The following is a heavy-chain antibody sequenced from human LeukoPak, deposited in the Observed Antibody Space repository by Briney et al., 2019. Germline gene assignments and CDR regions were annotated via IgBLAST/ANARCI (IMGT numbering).Heavy chain of an antibody. D-gene: IGHD6-13*01. CDR3: ARPTYDLTTNQAIAAAGIGCFDP. J-gene: IGHJ5*02. Sequence: PSETLSLTCTVSGGSIKNYYWSWIRQPPGKGLEWIGYIYYSGSTNYNPSLKSRVTISVDTSKNQFSLKLSSVTAADTAVYYCARPTYDLTTNQAIAAAGIGCFDPWGQGTLVTVSS. CDR1: GGSIKNYY. V-gene: IGHV4-59*01. CDR2: IYYSGST.